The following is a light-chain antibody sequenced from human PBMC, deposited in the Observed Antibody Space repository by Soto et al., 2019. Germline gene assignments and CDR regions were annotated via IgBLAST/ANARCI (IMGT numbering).Light chain of an antibody. J-gene: IGLJ2*01. Sequence: QSVLTQPPSASGTPGQSVTISYSGSSSNIGDNTVNWYQQLPGTAPKLLIYSNDQRSSGVPDRFSGSKSGTSASLAISGLQSEDEADYYCAVWDDSLDGVVFGGGTQLTVL. CDR1: SSNIGDNT. CDR3: AVWDDSLDGVV. CDR2: SND. V-gene: IGLV1-44*01.